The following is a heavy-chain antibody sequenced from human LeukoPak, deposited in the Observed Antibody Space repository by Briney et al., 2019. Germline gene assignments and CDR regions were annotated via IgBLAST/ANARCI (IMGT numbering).Heavy chain of an antibody. D-gene: IGHD3-22*01. V-gene: IGHV4-59*01. J-gene: IGHJ5*02. CDR2: IFYTGST. CDR3: ARRRRGYSSGYYSWFDP. CDR1: GVSISGNY. Sequence: PSETLSLTCTVSGVSISGNYWSWIRQPPGKGLEWIGYIFYTGSTNYNPSLQSRVTMLLDTSKNQFSLKLSSVSAADTAVYYCARRRRGYSSGYYSWFDPWGQGTLVTVSS.